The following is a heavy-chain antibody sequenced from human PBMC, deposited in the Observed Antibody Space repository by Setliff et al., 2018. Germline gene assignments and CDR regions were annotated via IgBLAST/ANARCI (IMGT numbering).Heavy chain of an antibody. CDR1: GFILSNYW. CDR2: IKHDGTYT. Sequence: GGSLRLSCATSGFILSNYWMAWVRQAPGKGLEWVATIKHDGTYTYYVDSVKGRFAVSRDNTNNSMYLQMNSLGTDDTAVYYCARDGSIEVGPGTNQELDVWGTGTTVTVAS. V-gene: IGHV3-7*03. CDR3: ARDGSIEVGPGTNQELDV. J-gene: IGHJ6*04. D-gene: IGHD2-2*01.